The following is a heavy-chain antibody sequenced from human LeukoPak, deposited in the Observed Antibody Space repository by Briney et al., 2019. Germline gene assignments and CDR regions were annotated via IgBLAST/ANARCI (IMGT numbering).Heavy chain of an antibody. Sequence: ASVKVSCKASRYTFTGHYIHWVRQAPGQGLEWMGWIHPNTGGTKYAQKFQGRVTMTRDTSSSTAYMELSSLRSADTAVYYCASEYKYDSSGANAFDIWGQGTMVTVSS. CDR1: RYTFTGHY. J-gene: IGHJ3*02. CDR3: ASEYKYDSSGANAFDI. D-gene: IGHD3-22*01. V-gene: IGHV1-2*02. CDR2: IHPNTGGT.